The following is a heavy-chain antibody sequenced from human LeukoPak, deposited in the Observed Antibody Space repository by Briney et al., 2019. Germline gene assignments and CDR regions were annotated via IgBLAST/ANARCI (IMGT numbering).Heavy chain of an antibody. Sequence: ASVKVSCKASGYSFTNYGIIWVRQTPGQGLQWMGWISAHNGNTNYAQKLQGRVTMTTDTSTSTAYMELRSLRSDDTAVYYCASWRVRGIFDYWGQGTLVTVSS. D-gene: IGHD3-10*01. CDR1: GYSFTNYG. CDR2: ISAHNGNT. CDR3: ASWRVRGIFDY. J-gene: IGHJ4*02. V-gene: IGHV1-18*01.